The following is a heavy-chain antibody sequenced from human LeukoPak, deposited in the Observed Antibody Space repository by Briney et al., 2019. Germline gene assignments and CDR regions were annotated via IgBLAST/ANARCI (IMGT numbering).Heavy chain of an antibody. Sequence: SVKVSCKASGGTFSSYAISWVRQAPGQGLEWMGGIIPIFGTANYAQKFQGRVTITTDESTSTAYLELSSLRSEDTAVYYCARDTAYSSGWFPFGWFDPWGQGTLVTVSS. CDR3: ARDTAYSSGWFPFGWFDP. V-gene: IGHV1-69*05. CDR2: IIPIFGTA. CDR1: GGTFSSYA. D-gene: IGHD6-19*01. J-gene: IGHJ5*02.